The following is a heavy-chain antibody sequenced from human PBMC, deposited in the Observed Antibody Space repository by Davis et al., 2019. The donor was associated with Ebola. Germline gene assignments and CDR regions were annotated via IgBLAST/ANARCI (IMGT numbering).Heavy chain of an antibody. D-gene: IGHD1-26*01. V-gene: IGHV3-66*01. CDR3: ARGASLLYYFDY. CDR2: IYSGGST. Sequence: GGSLRLSCAASGFTFSSYAMSWVRQAPGKGLEWVSVIYSGGSTYYADSVKGRFTISRDNSKNTLYLQMNSLRAEDTAVYYCARGASLLYYFDYWGQGTLVTVSS. J-gene: IGHJ4*02. CDR1: GFTFSSYA.